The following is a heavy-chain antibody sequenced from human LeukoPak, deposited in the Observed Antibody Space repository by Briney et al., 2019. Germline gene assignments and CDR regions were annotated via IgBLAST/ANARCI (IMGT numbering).Heavy chain of an antibody. CDR3: SRGANWVDFDT. Sequence: GGSLRLSCAASSTFTFSSYSMNWVRQAPGKGLEWVSSITSGSTYIYYLDSVKGRFTISRDNAKNSLYLQMNSLRAEDTAVYYCSRGANWVDFDTWGQGTMVTVSS. J-gene: IGHJ3*02. V-gene: IGHV3-21*01. CDR2: ITSGSTYI. CDR1: TFTFSSYS. D-gene: IGHD2-15*01.